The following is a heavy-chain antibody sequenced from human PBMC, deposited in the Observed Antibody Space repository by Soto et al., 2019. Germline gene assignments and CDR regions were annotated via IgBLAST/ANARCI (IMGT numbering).Heavy chain of an antibody. Sequence: GGSLRLSCAASGFTFSSYSMNWVRQAPGKGLEWVSSISSSSSYIYYADSVKGRFTISRDNAKNSLYLQMNGLRAEDTAVYYCARDDYYDSSGYSPFDYWGQGTLVTVSS. J-gene: IGHJ4*02. V-gene: IGHV3-21*01. CDR1: GFTFSSYS. D-gene: IGHD3-22*01. CDR3: ARDDYYDSSGYSPFDY. CDR2: ISSSSSYI.